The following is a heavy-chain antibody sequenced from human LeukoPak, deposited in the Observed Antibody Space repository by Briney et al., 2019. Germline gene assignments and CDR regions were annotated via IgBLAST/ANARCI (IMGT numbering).Heavy chain of an antibody. D-gene: IGHD2-15*01. CDR1: GFTFSSYE. J-gene: IGHJ6*03. V-gene: IGHV3-48*03. Sequence: PGGSLRLSCAASGFTFSSYEMNWVRQAPGKGLEWVSYISSSGSTIYYADSVKGRFTISRDNAKNSLYLQMNSLRAEDTAVYYCARDELGYCSGGSCSGDYYYYYMDVWGKGTTVTISS. CDR2: ISSSGSTI. CDR3: ARDELGYCSGGSCSGDYYYYYMDV.